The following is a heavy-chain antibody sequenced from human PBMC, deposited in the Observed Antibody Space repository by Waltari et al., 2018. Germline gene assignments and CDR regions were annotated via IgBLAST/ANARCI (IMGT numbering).Heavy chain of an antibody. Sequence: QLQLPESGPGLVKPSETLSLPCTVSGCSISSSRSYWVWIRHPPGRGLEWIGRIDYRGSTYYNPSLKSRGTISVDTSKNQFSLKLSSVTAADTAVYYCARKLLWFGEPLYYYGMDGWGQGTTVTVSS. CDR3: ARKLLWFGEPLYYYGMDG. CDR1: GCSISSSRSY. V-gene: IGHV4-39*01. J-gene: IGHJ6*02. CDR2: IDYRGST. D-gene: IGHD3-10*01.